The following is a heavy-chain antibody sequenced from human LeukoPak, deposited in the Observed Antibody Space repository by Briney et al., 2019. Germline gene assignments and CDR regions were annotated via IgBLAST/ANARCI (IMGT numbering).Heavy chain of an antibody. CDR3: ANRLLRSGTGAFDI. J-gene: IGHJ3*02. Sequence: PSETLSLTYTVSGDSVSRGYYCGWIRQPPGKGLEWIGSISHGGAAHDSVTTFYNPSLKSRVTMSVDTSKNQFSLRLTSVTAADTALYFCANRLLRSGTGAFDIWGQGTVVIVSS. CDR2: ISHGGAAHDSVTT. V-gene: IGHV4-38-2*02. CDR1: GDSVSRGYY. D-gene: IGHD1-1*01.